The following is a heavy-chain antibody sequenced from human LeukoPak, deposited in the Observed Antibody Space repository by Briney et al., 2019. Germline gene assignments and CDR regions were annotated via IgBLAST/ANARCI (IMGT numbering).Heavy chain of an antibody. V-gene: IGHV3-23*01. D-gene: IGHD6-19*01. Sequence: GGSLRLSCAASGFTFSNSAMSWVHQAPGKGLEWVSPLSGSGITTYYADSVKGRFTISRDNSKNTLYLQMNSLRAEDTAVYCCAKGIYSSGWSYFDYWGHGTLVTVSS. CDR1: GFTFSNSA. J-gene: IGHJ4*01. CDR2: LSGSGITT. CDR3: AKGIYSSGWSYFDY.